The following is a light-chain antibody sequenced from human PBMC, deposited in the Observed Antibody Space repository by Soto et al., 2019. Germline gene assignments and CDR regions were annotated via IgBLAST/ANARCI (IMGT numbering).Light chain of an antibody. CDR2: DVS. CDR1: TSYVGGNNY. J-gene: IGLJ2*01. CDR3: SSYTSSHVV. V-gene: IGLV2-14*03. Sequence: QAVVTQPASVSGSPGQSITISCTGTTSYVGGNNYVSWYQHHPGKAPKLMIFDVSDRPSGISNRFSGAKSGNTASLTISGLQAEDEADYYCSSYTSSHVVFGGGTQLTVL.